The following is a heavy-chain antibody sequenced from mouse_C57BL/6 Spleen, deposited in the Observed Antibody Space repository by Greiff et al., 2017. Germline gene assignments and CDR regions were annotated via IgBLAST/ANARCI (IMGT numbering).Heavy chain of an antibody. J-gene: IGHJ4*01. V-gene: IGHV5-12*01. CDR1: GFTFSDYY. CDR3: ARGDYYAMDY. Sequence: EVQLVESGGGLVKPGGSLKLSCAASGFTFSDYYMYWVRQTPETRLEWVAYISTGGGSTYYPDTVKGRFTISRDNAKHTLYLQMSRLKSEDTAMYYCARGDYYAMDYWGQGTSVTVSS. CDR2: ISTGGGST.